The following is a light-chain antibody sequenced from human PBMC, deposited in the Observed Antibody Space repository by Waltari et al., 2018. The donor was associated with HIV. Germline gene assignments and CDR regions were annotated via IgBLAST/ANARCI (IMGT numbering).Light chain of an antibody. CDR2: YVS. CDR1: SSDCGGHNY. J-gene: IGLJ2*01. CDR3: SSYTSSSTGVV. Sequence: QSALIQPASVSGSPGQSTTISSTGTSSDCGGHNYVSRYQQHPDKAPKLMMYYVSNRPSGVSNRFSGSKSGKTASLTISGLQAEDEDDYYCSSYTSSSTGVVFGGGTKLTVL. V-gene: IGLV2-14*03.